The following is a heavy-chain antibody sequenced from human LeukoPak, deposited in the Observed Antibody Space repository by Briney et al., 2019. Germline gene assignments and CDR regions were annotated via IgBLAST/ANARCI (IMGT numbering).Heavy chain of an antibody. CDR2: MNPNSGNT. Sequence: ASVKVSCKASGYTFTSYDINWVRQATGQGLEWMGWMNPNSGNTGYAQKFQGRVTITRNTSISTAYMELSSLRSKDTAVYYCARGTIVVVPAAMLAFDIWGQGTMVTVSS. J-gene: IGHJ3*02. CDR1: GYTFTSYD. V-gene: IGHV1-8*03. CDR3: ARGTIVVVPAAMLAFDI. D-gene: IGHD2-2*01.